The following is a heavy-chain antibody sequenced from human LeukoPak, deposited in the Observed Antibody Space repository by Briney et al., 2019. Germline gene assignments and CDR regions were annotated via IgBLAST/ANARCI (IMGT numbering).Heavy chain of an antibody. J-gene: IGHJ4*02. Sequence: PGGSVRLSCAASGFIFSSYGIHWARQAPGKGLEWVAFIRYDGSKKYYTDSVKGRFTISRDNSMNTVYLQMNSLRDEDTAMYYCAKDGPAAGLSYFDYWGQGTLVTVSS. CDR3: AKDGPAAGLSYFDY. CDR1: GFIFSSYG. D-gene: IGHD6-13*01. V-gene: IGHV3-30*02. CDR2: IRYDGSKK.